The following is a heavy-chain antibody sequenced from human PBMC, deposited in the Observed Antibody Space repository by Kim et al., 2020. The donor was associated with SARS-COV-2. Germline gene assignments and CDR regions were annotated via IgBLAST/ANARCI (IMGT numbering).Heavy chain of an antibody. CDR1: GFIFENYA. Sequence: GGSLRLSCEAFGFIFENYAMHWLRQAPGKGPEWVAVVWYDGSDKYYADSVRGRFTIYRDNSKDTVYLQMNSLRAEDTAVYYCAKDRIQTRMFGTLYFDYWGQGTLVTVSS. CDR3: AKDRIQTRMFGTLYFDY. V-gene: IGHV3-33*06. D-gene: IGHD3-16*01. CDR2: VWYDGSDK. J-gene: IGHJ4*02.